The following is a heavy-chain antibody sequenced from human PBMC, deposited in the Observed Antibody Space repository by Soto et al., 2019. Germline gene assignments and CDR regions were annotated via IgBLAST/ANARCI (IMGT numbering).Heavy chain of an antibody. J-gene: IGHJ5*02. D-gene: IGHD3-3*01. V-gene: IGHV1-18*01. CDR1: GYTFTSYG. CDR2: ISAYNGNT. Sequence: GASVKVSCKASGYTFTSYGISWVRQAPGQGLEWMGWISAYNGNTNYAQKLQGRVTMTTDTSTSTAYMELRSLRSDDTAVYYCARDGTIFGVVILGNWFDPWGQGTLVTVSS. CDR3: ARDGTIFGVVILGNWFDP.